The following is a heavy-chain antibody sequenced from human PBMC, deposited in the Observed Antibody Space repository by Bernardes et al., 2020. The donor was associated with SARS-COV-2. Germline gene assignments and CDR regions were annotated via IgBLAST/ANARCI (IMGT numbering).Heavy chain of an antibody. CDR1: GFTVSTNY. J-gene: IGHJ4*02. V-gene: IGHV3-53*01. CDR2: IYSDGSA. CDR3: ARIGFPTLFDF. Sequence: GGSLRLSCAASGFTVSTNYMIWVRQAPGKGLAWVAVIYSDGSAYYIDSVEGRFTISRDASQNTVSLQMNSLRAEDTAVYYCARIGFPTLFDFWGQGTLVTVSS. D-gene: IGHD5-12*01.